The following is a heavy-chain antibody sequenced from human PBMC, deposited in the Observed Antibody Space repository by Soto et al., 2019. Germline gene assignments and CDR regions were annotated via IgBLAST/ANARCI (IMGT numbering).Heavy chain of an antibody. CDR3: AREGFLEWFPELPYYYYMDA. J-gene: IGHJ6*03. CDR1: GFTVSSNY. CDR2: IYSGGST. D-gene: IGHD3-3*01. V-gene: IGHV3-66*01. Sequence: PGGSLRLSCAASGFTVSSNYMSWVRQAPGKGLEWVSVIYSGGSTYYADSVKGRFTISRDNSKNTLYLQMNSLRAEDTAVYYCAREGFLEWFPELPYYYYMDAWGKGTTVTVSS.